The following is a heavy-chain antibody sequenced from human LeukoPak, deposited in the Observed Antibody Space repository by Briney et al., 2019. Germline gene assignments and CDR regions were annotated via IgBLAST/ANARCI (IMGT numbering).Heavy chain of an antibody. J-gene: IGHJ4*02. Sequence: ASVKVSCKASGYTFTSYGISWVRQAPGQGLEWMGWISAYNGNTNYAQKLQGRVTMTTDTSTSTAYMELRSLRSDDTAVYYCARDPLGDPYCSGGSCYSGYWGQGTLVTVSS. V-gene: IGHV1-18*01. CDR3: ARDPLGDPYCSGGSCYSGY. D-gene: IGHD2-15*01. CDR1: GYTFTSYG. CDR2: ISAYNGNT.